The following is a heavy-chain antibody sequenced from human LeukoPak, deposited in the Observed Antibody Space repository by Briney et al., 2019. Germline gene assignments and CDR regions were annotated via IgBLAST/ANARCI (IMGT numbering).Heavy chain of an antibody. J-gene: IGHJ4*02. V-gene: IGHV4-39*07. D-gene: IGHD4-23*01. Sequence: SETLSLTCTVSGGPISSYYWSWIRQPPGKGLEWIGSIYYSVTTYYNPSLKSRVTISVDTSKNQFSLKLNSVTAADTAVYYCARDRLRWPKIDYWGQGTLVTVSS. CDR1: GGPISSYY. CDR3: ARDRLRWPKIDY. CDR2: IYYSVTT.